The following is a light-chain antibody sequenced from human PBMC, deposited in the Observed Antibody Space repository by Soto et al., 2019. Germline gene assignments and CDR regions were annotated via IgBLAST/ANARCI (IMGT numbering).Light chain of an antibody. CDR3: QQFNSYPHPIT. J-gene: IGKJ5*01. CDR1: QGISTA. CDR2: DAS. V-gene: IGKV1-13*02. Sequence: AIQLTQSPSSLSSSVGDRVTITCRASQGISTALAWYQQKPGKAPQLLIYDASSLESGVPSRFSGSGSGTDFNLTISSLQPEDFATYCCQQFNSYPHPITCGQGTGLEIK.